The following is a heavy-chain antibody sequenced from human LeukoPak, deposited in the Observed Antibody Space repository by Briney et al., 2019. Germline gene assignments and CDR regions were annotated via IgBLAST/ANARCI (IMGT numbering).Heavy chain of an antibody. V-gene: IGHV5-51*01. CDR2: IYPGDSDT. CDR3: ARQYDSRGYVGSAFDI. J-gene: IGHJ3*02. CDR1: GYSFASYW. Sequence: GESLKISCKASGYSFASYWIGWVRQMPGKGLGWMGIIYPGDSDTRYSPSFQGQVTISADKSISTAYLQWNSLKASDTAMYYCARQYDSRGYVGSAFDIWGRGTMVTVSS. D-gene: IGHD3-22*01.